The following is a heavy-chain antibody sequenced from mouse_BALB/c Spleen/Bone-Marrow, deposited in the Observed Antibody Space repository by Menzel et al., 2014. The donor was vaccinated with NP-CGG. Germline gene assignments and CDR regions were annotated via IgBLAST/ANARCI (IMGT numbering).Heavy chain of an antibody. CDR3: ARHYYGSSYWYFDV. CDR2: IWSDGST. D-gene: IGHD1-1*01. CDR1: GFSLTSYG. Sequence: VKLVESGPGLVAPSQSLSITCTISGFSLTSYGVHWVRQPPGKGLEWLVVIWSDGSTTYNSALKSRLSISKDNSKSQVFLKMNSLQTDDTAMYYCARHYYGSSYWYFDVWGAGTPVTVSS. J-gene: IGHJ1*01. V-gene: IGHV2-6-1*01.